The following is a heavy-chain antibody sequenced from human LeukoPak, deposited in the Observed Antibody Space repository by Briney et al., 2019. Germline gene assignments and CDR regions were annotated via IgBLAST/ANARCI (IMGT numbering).Heavy chain of an antibody. D-gene: IGHD1-26*01. CDR1: GFTFSNYW. V-gene: IGHV3-7*01. J-gene: IGHJ4*02. Sequence: GGSLRLSCAASGFTFSNYWMTWVRQAPGKGLEWVANIKEDGSEKYYVDSVKGRFTISKDNAQNSLYLQMNSLRVEDTAVYYCARDGTRRFDYWGLGNPGHRLL. CDR3: ARDGTRRFDY. CDR2: IKEDGSEK.